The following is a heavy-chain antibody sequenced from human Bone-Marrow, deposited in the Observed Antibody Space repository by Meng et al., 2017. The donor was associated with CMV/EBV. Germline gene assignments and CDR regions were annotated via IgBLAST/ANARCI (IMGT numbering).Heavy chain of an antibody. V-gene: IGHV1-18*01. Sequence: ASVKVSCKASGYTFTSYGISWVRQAPGQGLEWMGWISAYNGNTNYAQKLQGRVTITTDTSTSTAYMELRCPRSDDTAVYYCARDTRITGTTGPMRLWGQGTLVTVSS. CDR2: ISAYNGNT. D-gene: IGHD1-7*01. CDR3: ARDTRITGTTGPMRL. CDR1: GYTFTSYG. J-gene: IGHJ4*02.